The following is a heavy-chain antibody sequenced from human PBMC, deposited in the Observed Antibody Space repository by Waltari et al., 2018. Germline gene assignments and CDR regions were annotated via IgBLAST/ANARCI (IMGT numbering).Heavy chain of an antibody. CDR3: ARYVWGSSFDY. V-gene: IGHV4-59*01. CDR1: GGSISSYS. J-gene: IGHJ4*02. Sequence: QVQLQESGPGLVKPSDTLSLTCPVSGGSISSYSWSWIRQPPGKGLEWIGYIYYRGSTNYNPSLKSRVTISVDTSKNQFSLKLSSVTAADTAVYYCARYVWGSSFDYWGQGTLVTVSS. CDR2: IYYRGST. D-gene: IGHD3-16*01.